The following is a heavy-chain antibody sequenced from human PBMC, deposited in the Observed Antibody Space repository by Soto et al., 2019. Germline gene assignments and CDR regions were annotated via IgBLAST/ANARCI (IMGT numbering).Heavy chain of an antibody. CDR1: GFTFSSYA. J-gene: IGHJ4*02. CDR3: AKGGQNTGLFDY. D-gene: IGHD2-8*02. CDR2: TSSSGGST. V-gene: IGHV3-23*01. Sequence: VQLLESGGGLVQPGGSLRLSCAASGFTFSSYAMTWVRQAPGKGLEWVSSTSSSGGSTYYADSVRGRFTISRDNSKNTQYLQMNSLRAEDTAVYYCAKGGQNTGLFDYWGQGTLVTVSS.